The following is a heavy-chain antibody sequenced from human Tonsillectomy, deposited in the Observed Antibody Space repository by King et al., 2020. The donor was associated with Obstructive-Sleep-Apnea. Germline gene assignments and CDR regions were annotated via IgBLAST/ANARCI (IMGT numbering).Heavy chain of an antibody. CDR1: GFTFSDAW. CDR2: IKSKIEGETT. D-gene: IGHD6-13*01. Sequence: VQLVESGGGTVKPGGSLRLSCAASGFTFSDAWMSWVRQAPGKGLEWVGRIKSKIEGETTDYAEPVKGRFTISRDDSKNTLYLQMNSLKTEDTAVYYCTTAVYSSSWYFSFDPWVQGTLVTVSS. CDR3: TTAVYSSSWYFSFDP. J-gene: IGHJ5*02. V-gene: IGHV3-15*01.